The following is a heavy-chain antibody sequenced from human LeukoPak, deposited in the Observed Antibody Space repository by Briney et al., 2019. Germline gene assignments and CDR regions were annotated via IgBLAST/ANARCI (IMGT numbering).Heavy chain of an antibody. D-gene: IGHD4-17*01. V-gene: IGHV4-59*01. CDR3: ARTGSTVTMLYPFDH. CDR2: IYYSGRT. Sequence: SETLSLTCTVSGGSIRSYYWRWIRQPPGKGLEWVGYIYYSGRTNYNPSLKSRVSISVDTSKNQLSLKLSSVTAADTDVYYCARTGSTVTMLYPFDHWGQGTLVTVSS. CDR1: GGSIRSYY. J-gene: IGHJ4*02.